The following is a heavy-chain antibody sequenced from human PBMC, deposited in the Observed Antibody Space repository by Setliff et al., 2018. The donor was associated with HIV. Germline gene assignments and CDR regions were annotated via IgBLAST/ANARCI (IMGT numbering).Heavy chain of an antibody. D-gene: IGHD2-21*02. CDR3: ARQQTALFVDY. Sequence: PSETLSLTCTVSGGSISSSNNYWGWIRQPPGKGLEWIGSIYYSGSTHYNPSLESRVTMSVDTSKNQFSLKLTSVTAADMALYYCARQQTALFVDYWGQGTLVTVSS. V-gene: IGHV4-39*01. CDR2: IYYSGST. CDR1: GGSISSSNNY. J-gene: IGHJ4*02.